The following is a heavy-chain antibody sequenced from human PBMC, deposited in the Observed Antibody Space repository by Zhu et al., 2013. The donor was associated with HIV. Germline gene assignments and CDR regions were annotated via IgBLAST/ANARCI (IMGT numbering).Heavy chain of an antibody. V-gene: IGHV4-34*01. CDR3: ASPIAAARNYYYYGMDV. J-gene: IGHJ6*02. Sequence: VQLVESGGGLVQPGGSLRLSCAASGFTFSSYWMSWVRQPPGKGLEWIGEINHSGSTNYNPSLKSRVTISVDTSKNQFSLKLSSVTAADTAVYYCASPIAAARNYYYYGMDVWGQGTTVTVSS. CDR1: GFTFSSYW. D-gene: IGHD6-13*01. CDR2: INHSGST.